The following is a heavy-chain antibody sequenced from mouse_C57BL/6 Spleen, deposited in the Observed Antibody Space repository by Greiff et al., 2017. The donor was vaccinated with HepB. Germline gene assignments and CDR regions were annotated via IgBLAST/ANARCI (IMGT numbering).Heavy chain of an antibody. CDR1: GYTFTSYW. CDR3: AVGNFDY. Sequence: QVHVKQPGAELVKPGASVKLSCKASGYTFTSYWMQWVKQRPGQGLEWIGEIDPSDSYTNYNQKFKGKATLTVDTSSSTAYMQLSSLTSEDSAVYYCAVGNFDYWGQGTTLTVSS. V-gene: IGHV1-50*01. J-gene: IGHJ2*01. CDR2: IDPSDSYT. D-gene: IGHD3-1*01.